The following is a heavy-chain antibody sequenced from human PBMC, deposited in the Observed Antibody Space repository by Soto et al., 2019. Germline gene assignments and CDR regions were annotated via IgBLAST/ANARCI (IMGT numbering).Heavy chain of an antibody. CDR1: GYTFTTCD. J-gene: IGHJ4*02. CDR2: MNPYTGNA. V-gene: IGHV1-8*01. D-gene: IGHD6-25*01. Sequence: GASVKVSCKASGYTFTTCDIHWVRQATGQGLEWVGWMNPYTGNAGYAQKFQGRVTMTRNTSINTAYMELSSLTSEDTAVYFCARRKERSGPHYFDSWGQGTLVTAPQ. CDR3: ARRKERSGPHYFDS.